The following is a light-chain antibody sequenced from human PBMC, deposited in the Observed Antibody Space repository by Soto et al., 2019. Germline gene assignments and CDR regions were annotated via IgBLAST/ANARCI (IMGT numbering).Light chain of an antibody. V-gene: IGKV1-33*01. J-gene: IGKJ4*01. CDR1: QDINNY. CDR3: QQYVALPPT. CDR2: DAS. Sequence: IQLTQSPSSMSASVGDRVTISCQASQDINNYLNWYQQKPGKAPKLLIYDASKLETGVPSRFSGSGSGTDFTFTISSLQPEDIATYYCQQYVALPPTFGGGTKVEIK.